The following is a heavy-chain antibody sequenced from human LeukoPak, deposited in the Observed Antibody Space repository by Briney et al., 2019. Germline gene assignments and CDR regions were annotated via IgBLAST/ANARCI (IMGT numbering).Heavy chain of an antibody. Sequence: PGGSLRLSCAASGFTFSSYGMHWVRQAPGKGLEWVAFIRYDGSNKYYADSVKGRFTISRDNSKNTLYLQMNSLRAEDTAVYYCAKALRAMAHDAFDIWGQGTMVTVSS. CDR3: AKALRAMAHDAFDI. J-gene: IGHJ3*02. D-gene: IGHD5-18*01. CDR1: GFTFSSYG. V-gene: IGHV3-30*02. CDR2: IRYDGSNK.